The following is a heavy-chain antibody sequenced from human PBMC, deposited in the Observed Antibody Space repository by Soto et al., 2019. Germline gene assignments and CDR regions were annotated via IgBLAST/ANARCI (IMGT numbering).Heavy chain of an antibody. V-gene: IGHV3-21*01. D-gene: IGHD3-16*01. Sequence: EVQLVESGGGLVKPGGSLRLSCTGSGFTFSAYNINWVRQAPGKGLEWVSSITVGSYTIYQPNSMKGRFTISRDDAKNSVYLQIDSLRDEDTALYYCSRSPEVGVRGAYWGQGTLVTVSS. CDR1: GFTFSAYN. J-gene: IGHJ4*02. CDR3: SRSPEVGVRGAY. CDR2: ITVGSYTI.